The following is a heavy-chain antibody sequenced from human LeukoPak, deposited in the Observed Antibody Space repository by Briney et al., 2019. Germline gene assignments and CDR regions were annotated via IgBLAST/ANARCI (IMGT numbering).Heavy chain of an antibody. J-gene: IGHJ4*02. CDR1: GFTFSSFA. Sequence: PGGSLRLSCAASGFTFSSFAMNWVRQPPGKGLEWVSNISTSGGSTYYADSVKGRFTISRDNSKNTLYLQMNSLRAEDTAVYYCAKSGTRTVMTQYIDNWGQGTLVTVSS. CDR2: ISTSGGST. CDR3: AKSGTRTVMTQYIDN. D-gene: IGHD4-23*01. V-gene: IGHV3-23*01.